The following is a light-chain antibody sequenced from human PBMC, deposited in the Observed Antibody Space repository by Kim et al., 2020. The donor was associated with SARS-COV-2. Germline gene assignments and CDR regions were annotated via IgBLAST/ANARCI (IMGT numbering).Light chain of an antibody. CDR2: DVS. CDR3: SSYTFSSTIV. J-gene: IGLJ2*01. V-gene: IGLV2-14*03. Sequence: GQSLTISCTGTSSDIGGYNYVFWYQQHPGRAPQLIIFDVSNRPSGVSTRFSGSKSGNTASLTISGLQAEDEAHYYCSSYTFSSTIVFGGGTQLTVL. CDR1: SSDIGGYNY.